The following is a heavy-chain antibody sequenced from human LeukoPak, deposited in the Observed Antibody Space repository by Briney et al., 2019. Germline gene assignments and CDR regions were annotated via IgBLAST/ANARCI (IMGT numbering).Heavy chain of an antibody. CDR3: AKDQRGRVRYYYMDV. CDR2: IRYDGSNK. D-gene: IGHD3-10*01. Sequence: GGSLRLSCAASGFTFSSYGMHWVRQAPGKGLEWGAFIRYDGSNKYYADSVKGRFTISRDNSKNTLYLQMNSLRAEDTAVYYCAKDQRGRVRYYYMDVWGKGTTVTVSS. V-gene: IGHV3-30*02. CDR1: GFTFSSYG. J-gene: IGHJ6*03.